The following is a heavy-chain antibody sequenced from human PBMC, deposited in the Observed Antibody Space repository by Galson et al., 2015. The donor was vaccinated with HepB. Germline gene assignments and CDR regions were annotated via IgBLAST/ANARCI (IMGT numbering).Heavy chain of an antibody. V-gene: IGHV3-23*01. J-gene: IGHJ6*03. Sequence: SLRLSCAVSGFTFSSYGMSWVRQAPGKGLEWVSGISGSGDKTYYADSVKGRFTISRDNARNSLYLQMSSLKAADTAVYYCARAACGGDCYGDYMDVWGNGTSVTVSS. CDR3: ARAACGGDCYGDYMDV. CDR1: GFTFSSYG. CDR2: ISGSGDKT. D-gene: IGHD2-21*01.